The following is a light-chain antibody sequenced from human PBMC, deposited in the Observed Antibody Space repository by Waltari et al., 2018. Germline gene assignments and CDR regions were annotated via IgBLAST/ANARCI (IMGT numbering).Light chain of an antibody. CDR3: QQYGSSPT. CDR2: NAS. CDR1: QSVSSNY. V-gene: IGKV3-20*01. J-gene: IGKJ3*01. Sequence: EIVLTQSPGTLSLSPGERATLSCRASQSVSSNYLAWFQQKPGQPPRLLSYNASSRITGIPDRFSGSVSGTDFTLTISRLEPEDFAVYYCQQYGSSPTFGPGTKVDIK.